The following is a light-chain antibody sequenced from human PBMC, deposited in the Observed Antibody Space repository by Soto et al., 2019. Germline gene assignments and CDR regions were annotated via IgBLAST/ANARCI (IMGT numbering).Light chain of an antibody. Sequence: DVGMTQSPLSLPVTLGQPASISCRSNQSLVHSDGIAYFSWFQQRPGRSPRRLIYKVSNRDSGVPARFSGSGSGTDFALKISRVEAEDVGVYYCMQGTPWPITFGQGTRLEI. CDR1: QSLVHSDGIAY. V-gene: IGKV2-30*02. J-gene: IGKJ5*01. CDR3: MQGTPWPIT. CDR2: KVS.